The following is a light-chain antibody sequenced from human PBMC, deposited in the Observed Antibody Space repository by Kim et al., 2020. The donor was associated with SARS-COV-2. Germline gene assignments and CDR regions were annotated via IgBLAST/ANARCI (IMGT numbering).Light chain of an antibody. CDR2: SNN. Sequence: GTISCWGRSTNIGRTTVTWCRQRPGPAPKLLIYSNNPRPSGVPDRFSGSKSGTSASLAISGLQSEDEADYYCAAWDDSLNGVVFGGGTQLTVL. V-gene: IGLV1-44*01. J-gene: IGLJ2*01. CDR1: STNIGRTT. CDR3: AAWDDSLNGVV.